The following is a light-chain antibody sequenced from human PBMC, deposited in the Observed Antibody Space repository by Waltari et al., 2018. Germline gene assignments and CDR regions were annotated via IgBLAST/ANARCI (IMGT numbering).Light chain of an antibody. V-gene: IGLV1-40*01. CDR3: QSYDSYLTGV. J-gene: IGLJ1*01. CDR2: DAV. Sequence: QSVLTQPPSVSGAPGQTITISCSGGDSTFGSGYDVHWYQQIPGAPPKLHLYDAVKRPSGVPERFSGARSGNSASLTITGLRPEDEADYYCQSYDSYLTGVFGTGTTVSVL. CDR1: DSTFGSGYD.